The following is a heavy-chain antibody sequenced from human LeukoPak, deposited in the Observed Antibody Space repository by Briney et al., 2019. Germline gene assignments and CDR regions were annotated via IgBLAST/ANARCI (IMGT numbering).Heavy chain of an antibody. V-gene: IGHV4-61*01. CDR1: GGSISSGSYY. D-gene: IGHD4-17*01. Sequence: SQTLSLTCTVSGGSISSGSYYWSWIRQPPGKGLEWIGYIYYSGGTNYNPSLKSRVTISVDTSKNQFSLKLSSVTAADTAVYYCARAYGDYDVFDYWGQGTLVTVSS. CDR3: ARAYGDYDVFDY. J-gene: IGHJ4*02. CDR2: IYYSGGT.